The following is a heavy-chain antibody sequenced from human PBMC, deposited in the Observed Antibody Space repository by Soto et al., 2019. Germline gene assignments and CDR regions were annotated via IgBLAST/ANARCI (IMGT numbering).Heavy chain of an antibody. Sequence: GESAKTPVKGSGYSFTSYWIGCVRQMPGKGLEWMGIIYAGDSATRYSTAFQAQLTISADKSISCAYLQWISRKPPDTAMHYCARHIRDGGTTPYYYYGMDVWGQGTTVTVPS. V-gene: IGHV5-51*01. CDR1: GYSFTSYW. CDR2: IYAGDSAT. D-gene: IGHD1-7*01. J-gene: IGHJ6*02. CDR3: ARHIRDGGTTPYYYYGMDV.